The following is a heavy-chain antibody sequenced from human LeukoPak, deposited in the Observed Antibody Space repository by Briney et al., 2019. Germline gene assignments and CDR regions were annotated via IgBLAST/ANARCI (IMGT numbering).Heavy chain of an antibody. V-gene: IGHV1-69*04. D-gene: IGHD3-3*01. CDR3: ARDHGMTFWSGYYSDY. CDR1: GGTFSSYA. CDR2: IIPILGIA. Sequence: GSSVKVSCKASGGTFSSYAISWVRQAPGQGLEWMGRIIPILGIANYAQKFQGRVTITADKSTSTAYMELSSLRPEDTAVYYCARDHGMTFWSGYYSDYWGQGTLVTVSS. J-gene: IGHJ4*02.